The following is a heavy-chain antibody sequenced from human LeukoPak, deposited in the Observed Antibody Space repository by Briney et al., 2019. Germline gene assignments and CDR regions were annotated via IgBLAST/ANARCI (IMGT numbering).Heavy chain of an antibody. Sequence: PSETLSLTCTVSGDSMSSGARWSWVRQSPGKGLEWIGEIFHSGSTNYNPSLRGRVTLSVDNSKNHFSLDLSSVTAADTAVHYCARRGYSGNEAYFAYWGQGTLVTVSS. CDR3: ARRGYSGNEAYFAY. V-gene: IGHV4-4*02. J-gene: IGHJ4*02. CDR1: GDSMSSGAR. D-gene: IGHD5-12*01. CDR2: IFHSGST.